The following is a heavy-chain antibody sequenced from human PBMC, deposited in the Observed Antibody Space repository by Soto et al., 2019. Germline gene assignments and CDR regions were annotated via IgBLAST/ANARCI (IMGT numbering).Heavy chain of an antibody. CDR2: IRGFSPYT. CDR3: ARDRGYDAHDYYYNAMDV. V-gene: IGHV3-21*01. CDR1: GFTFRTYT. J-gene: IGHJ6*02. D-gene: IGHD2-15*01. Sequence: GGSMRLSSISSGFTFRTYTMNWVRQAPGKGLESVSGIRGFSPYTFYAESVKGRFTISRDNAKNSLYLQMNSLRAEDTAVYYCARDRGYDAHDYYYNAMDVWGQGTTVTVS.